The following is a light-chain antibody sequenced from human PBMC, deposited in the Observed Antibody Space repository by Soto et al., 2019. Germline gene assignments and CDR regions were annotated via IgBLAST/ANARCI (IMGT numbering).Light chain of an antibody. V-gene: IGLV2-23*02. CDR1: SSDVGPYNL. J-gene: IGLJ1*01. Sequence: QSALTQSASVSGSPGQSITISCTGTSSDVGPYNLVSWYQQHPGKAPKLIIYEVSERPSGVSNRFSGSKSGNTASLTNSGLQADDEADYYCCSYAGRNTFVFGLGTKLTVL. CDR2: EVS. CDR3: CSYAGRNTFV.